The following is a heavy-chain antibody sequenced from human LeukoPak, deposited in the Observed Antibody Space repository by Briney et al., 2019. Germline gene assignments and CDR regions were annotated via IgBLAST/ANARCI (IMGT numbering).Heavy chain of an antibody. Sequence: GASVKVSCKASGGTFSSYAINWVRQATGQGLEWMGWMNPNSGNTGYAQKFQGRVTMTRNTSISTAYMELSSLRSEDTAVYYCARGRLAARMFDYWGQGTLVTVSS. V-gene: IGHV1-8*02. CDR3: ARGRLAARMFDY. D-gene: IGHD6-6*01. CDR1: GGTFSSYA. J-gene: IGHJ4*02. CDR2: MNPNSGNT.